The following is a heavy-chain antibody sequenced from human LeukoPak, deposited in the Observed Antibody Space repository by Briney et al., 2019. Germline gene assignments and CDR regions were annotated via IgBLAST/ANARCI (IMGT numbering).Heavy chain of an antibody. Sequence: SETLSLTCIVSGGSLNSYYWSWIRQPPGKGREWIGYVYNTGSTNYNPSLKSRLTISADTSKNQFSLKLSSVTAADTAVYYCARRPDDYDYFDYWGQGILVTVSS. J-gene: IGHJ4*02. V-gene: IGHV4-59*08. D-gene: IGHD4-17*01. CDR1: GGSLNSYY. CDR3: ARRPDDYDYFDY. CDR2: VYNTGST.